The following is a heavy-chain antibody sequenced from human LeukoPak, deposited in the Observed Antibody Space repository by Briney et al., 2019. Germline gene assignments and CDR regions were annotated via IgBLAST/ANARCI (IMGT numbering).Heavy chain of an antibody. CDR2: INHSGST. V-gene: IGHV4-34*01. Sequence: SETLSLTCTVSGGSFSSYYWSWIRQPPGKGLEWIGEINHSGSTNYNPSLKSRVTISVDTSKNQFSLKLSSVTAADTAVYYCARGNGDSSGRTGGYNWFDPWGQGTLVTVSS. J-gene: IGHJ5*02. CDR3: ARGNGDSSGRTGGYNWFDP. CDR1: GGSFSSYY. D-gene: IGHD3-22*01.